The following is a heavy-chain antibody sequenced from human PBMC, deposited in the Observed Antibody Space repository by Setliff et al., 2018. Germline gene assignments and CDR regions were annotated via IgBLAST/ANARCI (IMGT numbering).Heavy chain of an antibody. CDR3: ARAGYDSSGYYYEGGTY. Sequence: ASVKVSCKASGYTFTSYGINWVRQATGQGLEWMGWMNPNSGNTAYAQKFQGRVTMTRNSSISTAYMELSTLRSEDTAVYYCARAGYDSSGYYYEGGTYWGQGTLVTVSS. CDR2: MNPNSGNT. CDR1: GYTFTSYG. J-gene: IGHJ4*02. D-gene: IGHD3-22*01. V-gene: IGHV1-8*02.